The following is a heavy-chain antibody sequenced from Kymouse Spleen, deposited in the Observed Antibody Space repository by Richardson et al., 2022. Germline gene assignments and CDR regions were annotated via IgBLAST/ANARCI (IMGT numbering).Heavy chain of an antibody. CDR1: GFTFSSYS. CDR3: ARDYDILTGYYNGGYYYYGMDV. CDR2: ISSSSSYI. J-gene: IGHJ6*02. Sequence: EVQLVESGGGLVKPGGSLRLSCAASGFTFSSYSMNWVRQAPGKGLEWVSSISSSSSYIYYADSVKGRFTISRDNAKNSLYLQMNSLRAEDTAVYYCARDYDILTGYYNGGYYYYGMDVWGQGTTVTVSS. V-gene: IGHV3-21*03. D-gene: IGHD3-9*01.